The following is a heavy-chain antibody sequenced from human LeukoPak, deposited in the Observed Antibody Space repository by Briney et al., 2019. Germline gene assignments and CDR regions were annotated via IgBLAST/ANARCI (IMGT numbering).Heavy chain of an antibody. D-gene: IGHD3-22*01. CDR3: ARAYDSWFDP. V-gene: IGHV4-39*07. J-gene: IGHJ5*02. CDR2: ISYSGAT. Sequence: PSETLSLTCTLSGGTVTSSTYFWGWIRQPPGKGLEWIGSISYSGATYYNPSLKSRVSMSVHTSKNQFSLKLSSVTAADTAVYYCARAYDSWFDPWGQGTLVTVSS. CDR1: GGTVTSSTYF.